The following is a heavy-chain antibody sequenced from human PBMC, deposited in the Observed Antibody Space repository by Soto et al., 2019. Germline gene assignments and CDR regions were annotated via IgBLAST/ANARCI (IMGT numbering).Heavy chain of an antibody. J-gene: IGHJ6*02. CDR2: ISYDGNNK. CDR1: GFTFSSYG. Sequence: QVQLVESGGGVVQPGRSLRLSCAASGFTFSSYGMHWVRQAPGKGLEWVAVISYDGNNKYYADSVKARFTISRDNSKSTLYLQMNSLRAEDTAVYYCAKDALLKWLLAHYYYLGMGVWGQGTKVTVCS. V-gene: IGHV3-30*18. D-gene: IGHD3-3*01. CDR3: AKDALLKWLLAHYYYLGMGV.